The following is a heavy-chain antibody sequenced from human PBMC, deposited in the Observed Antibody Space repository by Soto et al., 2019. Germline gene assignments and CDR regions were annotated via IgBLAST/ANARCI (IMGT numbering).Heavy chain of an antibody. CDR2: IISVFETA. J-gene: IGHJ4*02. D-gene: IGHD6-25*01. Sequence: ASVKVSCKASGGTFSSYAISWVRQAPGHGLEWMGGIISVFETANYAQKFQGRVTITADESTSTAYMELSSLRSEDTAVYYCASGIPTRVAAEGYFDYWGQGTLVTVSS. V-gene: IGHV1-69*13. CDR3: ASGIPTRVAAEGYFDY. CDR1: GGTFSSYA.